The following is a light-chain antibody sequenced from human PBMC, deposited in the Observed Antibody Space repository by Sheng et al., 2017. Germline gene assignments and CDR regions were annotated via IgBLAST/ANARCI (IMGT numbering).Light chain of an antibody. CDR1: SGHNDYA. CDR2: INTDGSH. CDR3: QTWGTGIGI. J-gene: IGLJ2*01. V-gene: IGLV4-69*01. Sequence: QLVLTQAPSASASLGASVKLTCTLNSGHNDYAIAWHQQQPGKGPRYLMKINTDGSHTKADGIPARFLGSKSGAERYLTISSLQSEDEAVYYCQTWGTGIGIFGGGTRLTVL.